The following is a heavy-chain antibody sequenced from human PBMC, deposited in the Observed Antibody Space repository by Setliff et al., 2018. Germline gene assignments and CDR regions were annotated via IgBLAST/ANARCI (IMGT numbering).Heavy chain of an antibody. CDR3: ARSSPRTFDY. D-gene: IGHD6-6*01. CDR2: INNHNTYI. Sequence: GGSLRLSCAASGFTFSSYSMSWVRQAPGKALEWVSSINNHNTYIDYADSLKGRFTISRDNAKNSLYLQVNSLRAEDTAIYYCARSSPRTFDYWGQGTPVTVSS. V-gene: IGHV3-21*01. J-gene: IGHJ4*02. CDR1: GFTFSSYS.